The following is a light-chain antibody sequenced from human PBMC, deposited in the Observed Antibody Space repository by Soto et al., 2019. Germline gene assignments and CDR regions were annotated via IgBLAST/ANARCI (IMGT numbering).Light chain of an antibody. CDR1: SSDVGGYNY. J-gene: IGLJ2*01. Sequence: QSVLTQPASVSGSPGQSITISCTGTSSDVGGYNYVSWYQQHPGKAPKLMIYEVSNRPSGVSNRFSGSKSGNTASLTISGLQAEDEADYYCSSYTSNARVFGGGTKPTVL. CDR3: SSYTSNARV. V-gene: IGLV2-14*01. CDR2: EVS.